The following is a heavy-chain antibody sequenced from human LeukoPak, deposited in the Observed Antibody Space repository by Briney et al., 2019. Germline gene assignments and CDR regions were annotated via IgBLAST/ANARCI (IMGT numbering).Heavy chain of an antibody. V-gene: IGHV4-4*02. CDR3: AREGAPTGGTFDY. CDR1: GGSISSSNW. J-gene: IGHJ4*02. D-gene: IGHD3-16*01. CDR2: IYHSGST. Sequence: PSETLSLTCAVSGGSISSSNWWSWVRQPPGKGLEWIGEIYHSGSTNYNPSLKSRVTISVDKSKNQFSLKLSSVTAADTAVYYCAREGAPTGGTFDYWGQGTLVTVSS.